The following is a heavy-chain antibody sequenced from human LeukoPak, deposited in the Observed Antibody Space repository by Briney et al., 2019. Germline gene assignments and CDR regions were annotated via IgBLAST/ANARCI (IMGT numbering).Heavy chain of an antibody. V-gene: IGHV4-39*01. CDR2: IHYSGTT. CDR3: VRRVDYYGSGSYFYYDY. D-gene: IGHD3-10*01. J-gene: IGHJ4*02. CDR1: GGSISSSGDY. Sequence: SETLSLTCTVAGGSISSSGDYWDWIRQPPGKGLDWIGTIHYSGTTFYKSSLESRLTMSVDTSKNQFSLKLSSVTAADTAMYYCVRRVDYYGSGSYFYYDYWGQGSLVTVSS.